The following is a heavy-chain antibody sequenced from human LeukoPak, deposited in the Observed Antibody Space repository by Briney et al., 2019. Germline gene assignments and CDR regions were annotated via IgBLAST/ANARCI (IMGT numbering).Heavy chain of an antibody. CDR3: ARGRTIFGVITHLSDY. CDR2: VNPNRGGT. J-gene: IGHJ4*02. Sequence: ASVKVSCKASGYTFTGYFLHWVRQAPGQGLEWMGRVNPNRGGTNYAQKFQGRVTMTRDTSISTAYMELSRLRSDDTAAYYCARGRTIFGVITHLSDYWGQGTLVTVSS. V-gene: IGHV1-2*06. D-gene: IGHD3-3*01. CDR1: GYTFTGYF.